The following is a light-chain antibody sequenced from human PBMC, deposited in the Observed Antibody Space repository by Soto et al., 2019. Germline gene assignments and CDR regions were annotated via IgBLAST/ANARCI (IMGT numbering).Light chain of an antibody. CDR3: QQYNNWPLT. J-gene: IGKJ4*01. CDR1: QSIGNN. CDR2: DAS. Sequence: EILMPQSPGTLSVSPGERATLSCRASQSIGNNLAWYQQKPGQTPRLLVFDASTRATGFPPRFSGSGSGTEFTLTISSLQSEDFAVYYCQQYNNWPLTFGGGTKVDIK. V-gene: IGKV3-15*01.